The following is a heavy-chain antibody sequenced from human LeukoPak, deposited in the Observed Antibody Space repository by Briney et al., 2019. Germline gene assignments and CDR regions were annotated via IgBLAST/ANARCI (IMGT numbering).Heavy chain of an antibody. J-gene: IGHJ5*02. CDR3: ARYTPILRGGFDP. CDR1: GYSISSGYY. D-gene: IGHD3-10*01. CDR2: IYYSGNT. Sequence: SETLSLTCTVSGYSISSGYYWGWIRQPPGKGLEWIGSIYYSGNTYYNPSLKSRVTISVDTSKNQFSLKLTSVTAADTAMYYCARYTPILRGGFDPWGQGTLVTVSS. V-gene: IGHV4-38-2*02.